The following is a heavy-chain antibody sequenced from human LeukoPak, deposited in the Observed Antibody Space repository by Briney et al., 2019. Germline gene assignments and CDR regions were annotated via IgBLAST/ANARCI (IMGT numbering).Heavy chain of an antibody. V-gene: IGHV3-48*01. CDR1: GFTFSSYS. CDR3: ARGGSSWVLSYYFDY. Sequence: PGGSLRLSCAASGFTFSSYSMNWVRQAPGKGLEWVSYISSSSSTIYYADSVKGRFTISRDNAKNSLYLQMNSLRAEDTAVYYCARGGSSWVLSYYFDYWGQGTLVTVSS. J-gene: IGHJ4*02. D-gene: IGHD6-13*01. CDR2: ISSSSSTI.